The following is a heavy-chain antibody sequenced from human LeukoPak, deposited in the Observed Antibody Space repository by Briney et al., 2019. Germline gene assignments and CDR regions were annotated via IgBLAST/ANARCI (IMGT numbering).Heavy chain of an antibody. D-gene: IGHD6-19*01. V-gene: IGHV1-18*01. J-gene: IGHJ4*02. CDR3: ARSDSSGWYFDY. CDR1: GYTFTSYG. CDR2: VSAYNGNT. Sequence: ASVKVSCKASGYTFTSYGISWVRQAPGQGLEWMGWVSAYNGNTNYAQKLQGRVTMTRDTSISTAYMELSRLRSDDTAVYYCARSDSSGWYFDYWGQGTLVTVSS.